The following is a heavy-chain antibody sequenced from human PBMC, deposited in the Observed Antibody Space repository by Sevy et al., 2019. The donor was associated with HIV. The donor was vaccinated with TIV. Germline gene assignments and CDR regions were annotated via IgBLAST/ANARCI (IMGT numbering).Heavy chain of an antibody. CDR2: INSDSGVT. J-gene: IGHJ6*02. V-gene: IGHV1-2*02. Sequence: ASVKVSCKASGYIFTDYYIHWVRQAPGQGLEWMAWINSDSGVTNYAQNFQGEVTVTRDTSLSTAYLELIRLRSNDTAIYYCARLTTKPTSDLYGMDVWGQGTTVTVSS. CDR1: GYIFTDYY. CDR3: ARLTTKPTSDLYGMDV. D-gene: IGHD4-17*01.